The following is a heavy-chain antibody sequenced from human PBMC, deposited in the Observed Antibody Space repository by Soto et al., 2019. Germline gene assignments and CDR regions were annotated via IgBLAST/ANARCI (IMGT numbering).Heavy chain of an antibody. J-gene: IGHJ5*02. CDR3: GRVRLWPRDTITMVRGVIINWFDP. CDR1: GGSFSGYY. Sequence: PSETLSLTCAVYGGSFSGYYWSWIRQPPGKGLEWIGEINHSGSTNYNPSLKSRVTISVDTSKNQFSLKLSSVTAADTAVYYCGRVRLWPRDTITMVRGVIINWFDPWGQGTLVTVSS. V-gene: IGHV4-34*01. D-gene: IGHD3-10*01. CDR2: INHSGST.